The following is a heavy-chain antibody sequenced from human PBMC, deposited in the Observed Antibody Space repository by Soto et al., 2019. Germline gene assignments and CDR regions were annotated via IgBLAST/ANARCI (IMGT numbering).Heavy chain of an antibody. J-gene: IGHJ4*02. CDR3: VKGAWLDY. CDR1: GFKFSTFD. Sequence: GGSLSLSCAASGFKFSTFDMTWVRQAPGKGLEWVSLIRGNDGSTHYADCVKGRFAISRDNSRNTLYLQMNSLRAEDTAVYFCVKGAWLDYWGQGNMVTVSS. V-gene: IGHV3-23*01. CDR2: IRGNDGST. D-gene: IGHD3-16*01.